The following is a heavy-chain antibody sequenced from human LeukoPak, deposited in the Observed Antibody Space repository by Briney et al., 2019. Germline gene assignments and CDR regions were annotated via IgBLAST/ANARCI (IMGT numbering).Heavy chain of an antibody. J-gene: IGHJ6*02. D-gene: IGHD3-22*01. CDR3: ARDPYYYHSSGYYYVYYYYGMDV. Sequence: GGSLRLSCAASGFTFSSYAMHWVRQAPGKGLEWVAVISYDGSNKYYADSVKGRFTISRDNSKNTLYLQMNSLRAEDTAVYYCARDPYYYHSSGYYYVYYYYGMDVWGQGTTVTVSS. CDR2: ISYDGSNK. CDR1: GFTFSSYA. V-gene: IGHV3-30-3*01.